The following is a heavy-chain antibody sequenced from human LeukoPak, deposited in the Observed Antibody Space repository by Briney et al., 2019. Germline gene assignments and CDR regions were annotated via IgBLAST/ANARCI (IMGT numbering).Heavy chain of an antibody. Sequence: VSVKVSCKASGYTFTGYYMHWVRQAPGQGLEWMGWINPNSGGTNYAQKFQGRVTMTRDTSISTAYMELSRLRSDDTAVYYCARQDLEWFIWFDPWGQGTLVTVSS. CDR3: ARQDLEWFIWFDP. V-gene: IGHV1-2*02. CDR2: INPNSGGT. D-gene: IGHD3-3*01. J-gene: IGHJ5*02. CDR1: GYTFTGYY.